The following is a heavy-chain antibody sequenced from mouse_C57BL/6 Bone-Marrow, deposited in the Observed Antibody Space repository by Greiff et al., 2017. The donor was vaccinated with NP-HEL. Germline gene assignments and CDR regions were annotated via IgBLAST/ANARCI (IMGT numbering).Heavy chain of an antibody. Sequence: DVMLVESGGGLVQPKGSLKLSCAASGFSFNTYAMNWVRQAPGKGLEWVARIRSKSNNYATYYADSVKDRFTISRDDSESMLYLQLNNLKTEDTAMYYCVREGYYGSSYGAMDYWGQGTSVTVSS. D-gene: IGHD1-1*01. J-gene: IGHJ4*01. V-gene: IGHV10-1*01. CDR3: VREGYYGSSYGAMDY. CDR2: IRSKSNNYAT. CDR1: GFSFNTYA.